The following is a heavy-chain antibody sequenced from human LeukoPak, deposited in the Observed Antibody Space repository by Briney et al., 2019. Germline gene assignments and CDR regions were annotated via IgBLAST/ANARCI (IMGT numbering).Heavy chain of an antibody. J-gene: IGHJ5*02. CDR3: ARVGRDCSDINCYWADWFDP. CDR2: ISGSTGST. CDR1: GYTFSTYG. Sequence: ASVKVSCKASGYTFSTYGITWVREAPGQGPEWLGWISGSTGSTHYAQAVQGRVTMTTDTSTATAYMELRSLRSDDTAVYYCARVGRDCSDINCYWADWFDPWGQGTLVIVSS. V-gene: IGHV1-18*01. D-gene: IGHD2-2*01.